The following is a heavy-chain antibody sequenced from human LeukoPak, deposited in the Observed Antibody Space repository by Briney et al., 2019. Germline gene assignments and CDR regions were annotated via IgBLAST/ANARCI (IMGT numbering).Heavy chain of an antibody. CDR2: FSTSSSHI. CDR1: GFTFSSYS. V-gene: IGHV3-21*01. J-gene: IGHJ1*01. D-gene: IGHD6-13*01. Sequence: TGGSLRLSCAASGFTFSSYSMNWVRQAPGKGLEWVSYFSTSSSHIYYADSVKGRFTISRDNAKNSLSLQMNSLRAEDTAVYYCAKVQDGSSWYEYFQHWGQGTLVTVSS. CDR3: AKVQDGSSWYEYFQH.